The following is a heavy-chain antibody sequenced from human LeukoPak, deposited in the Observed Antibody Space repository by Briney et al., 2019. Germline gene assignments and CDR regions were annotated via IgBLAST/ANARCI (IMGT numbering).Heavy chain of an antibody. CDR3: AKSPRGYCSGGSCYYLDY. CDR1: GFTFSSYA. V-gene: IGHV3-23*01. Sequence: GASLRLSCAASGFTFSSYAMSWVRQAPGKGLEWVSAISGSGGSTYYADSVKGRFTISRDNSKNTLYLQMNSLRAEDTAVYYYAKSPRGYCSGGSCYYLDYWGQGTLVTVSS. J-gene: IGHJ4*02. CDR2: ISGSGGST. D-gene: IGHD2-15*01.